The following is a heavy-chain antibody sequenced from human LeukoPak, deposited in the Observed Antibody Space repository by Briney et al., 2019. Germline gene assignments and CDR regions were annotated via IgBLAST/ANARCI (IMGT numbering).Heavy chain of an antibody. CDR1: GYTFTSYG. Sequence: ASVKVSCKASGYTFTSYGISWVRQAPGQGLEWMGWISAYNGNTNYAQKLQGRVTMTRNTSISTAYMELSSLRSEDTAVYYCARGLHYYDSSGQDYWGQGTLVTVSS. J-gene: IGHJ4*02. CDR3: ARGLHYYDSSGQDY. D-gene: IGHD3-22*01. CDR2: ISAYNGNT. V-gene: IGHV1-18*01.